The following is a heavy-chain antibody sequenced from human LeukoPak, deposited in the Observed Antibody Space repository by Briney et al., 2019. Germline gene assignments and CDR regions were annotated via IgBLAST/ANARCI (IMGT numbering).Heavy chain of an antibody. Sequence: NPSETLSLTCAVYGGSFSGYYWSWIRQPPGKGLEWIGEINHSGSTNYNPSLKSRLTISVDTSKNQFSLKLSSVTAADTAVYYCASWGSGAFDIWGQGTMVTVSS. CDR1: GGSFSGYY. CDR3: ASWGSGAFDI. CDR2: INHSGST. J-gene: IGHJ3*02. V-gene: IGHV4-34*01. D-gene: IGHD7-27*01.